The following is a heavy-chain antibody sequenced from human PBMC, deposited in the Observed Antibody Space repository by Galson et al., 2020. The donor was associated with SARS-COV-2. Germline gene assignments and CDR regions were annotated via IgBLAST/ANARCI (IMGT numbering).Heavy chain of an antibody. CDR3: ARGRPTVTAGNYYFDY. Sequence: SETLSLTCTVSGGSISTSSSYWGWIRQPPGKGLEWIGTISYSGSTYSPSLNSRVTISVDTSKNQFSLKLSSVTAADTAMYYCARGRPTVTAGNYYFDYWGQGTLVTVSS. V-gene: IGHV4-39*01. CDR2: ISYSGST. J-gene: IGHJ4*02. CDR1: GGSISTSSSY. D-gene: IGHD4-17*01.